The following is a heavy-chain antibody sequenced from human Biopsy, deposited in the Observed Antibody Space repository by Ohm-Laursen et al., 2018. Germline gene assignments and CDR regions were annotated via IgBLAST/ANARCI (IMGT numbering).Heavy chain of an antibody. J-gene: IGHJ6*02. CDR2: ISGYNGNI. Sequence: GASVKVSCKTSGYTFINYGINWVRQAPGQGLEWMGWISGYNGNINYAQKFLDRVTMTTDASTSTAYMELRSLRSDDTAVYFCAREEDNSGYDYYGMDVWGQGTTVTVSS. D-gene: IGHD3-22*01. V-gene: IGHV1-18*01. CDR3: AREEDNSGYDYYGMDV. CDR1: GYTFINYG.